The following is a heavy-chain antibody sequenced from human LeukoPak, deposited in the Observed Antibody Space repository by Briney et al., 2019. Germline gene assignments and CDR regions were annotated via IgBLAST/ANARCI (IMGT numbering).Heavy chain of an antibody. CDR3: ARSGGINYYYGMDV. D-gene: IGHD1-14*01. Sequence: PSETLSLTCTVSGGSISSYYWSWIRQPPGKGLEWIGYIYYSGSTNYNPSLKSRVTISVDTSKNQFSLKLSSVTAADTAVYYCARSGGINYYYGMDVWGQGTTVTVSS. V-gene: IGHV4-59*08. CDR2: IYYSGST. J-gene: IGHJ6*02. CDR1: GGSISSYY.